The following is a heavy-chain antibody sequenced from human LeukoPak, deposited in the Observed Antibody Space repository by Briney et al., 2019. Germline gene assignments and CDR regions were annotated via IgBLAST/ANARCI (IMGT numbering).Heavy chain of an antibody. CDR1: RYSFTPYY. J-gene: IGHJ5*02. V-gene: IGHV1-46*03. Sequence: APVKASCTASRYSFTPYYINSVRQAPGHRLECMGIINPSGSSTNYAQKFQGRVTMTSYTSTSTVYMELSSLRPEDTAIFYCARVPPGRVYDSTKRGLFDPWGQGTLVTVSS. CDR2: INPSGSST. CDR3: ARVPPGRVYDSTKRGLFDP. D-gene: IGHD3-22*01.